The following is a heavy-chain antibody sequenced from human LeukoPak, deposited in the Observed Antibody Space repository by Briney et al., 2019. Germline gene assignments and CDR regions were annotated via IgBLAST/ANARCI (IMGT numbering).Heavy chain of an antibody. CDR2: IIPIFGTA. D-gene: IGHD4-17*01. J-gene: IGHJ4*02. CDR3: ARLEITTVTTSDY. V-gene: IGHV1-69*13. Sequence: SVKVSCKASGGTFSSYAISWVRQAPGQGLEWMGGIIPIFGTANYAQKFQGRVTITADESTSTAYMERSSLRSEDTAVYYCARLEITTVTTSDYWGQGTLVTVSS. CDR1: GGTFSSYA.